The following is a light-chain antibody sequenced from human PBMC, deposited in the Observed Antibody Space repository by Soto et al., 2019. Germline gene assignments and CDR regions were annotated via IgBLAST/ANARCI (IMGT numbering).Light chain of an antibody. V-gene: IGLV1-51*01. Sequence: QSVLTQPPSVSAAPGQKVTISCSGSSSNVGNNFVSWYQQLPGTAPQLLIYDNNKRPSGIPDRFSGSKSGTSATLGISGLQTGDEADYYCGTWDSSLSAWVFGGGTKLTVL. J-gene: IGLJ3*02. CDR1: SSNVGNNF. CDR2: DNN. CDR3: GTWDSSLSAWV.